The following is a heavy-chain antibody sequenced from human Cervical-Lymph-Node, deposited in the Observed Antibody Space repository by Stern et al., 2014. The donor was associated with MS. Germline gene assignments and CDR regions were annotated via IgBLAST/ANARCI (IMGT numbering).Heavy chain of an antibody. J-gene: IGHJ6*02. V-gene: IGHV3-23*04. D-gene: IGHD2-21*01. CDR3: AKNVAGSAMDA. Sequence: EVQLEESGVNVIQPGGSLRLSCATSGFTFRTYAMNWVRQAPGKGLEWVSGISGSGVSTYYADSVKGRFTISRDNSKNTLYLQMNSLRAEDTAVYYWAKNVAGSAMDAWGQGTRVTVSS. CDR1: GFTFRTYA. CDR2: ISGSGVST.